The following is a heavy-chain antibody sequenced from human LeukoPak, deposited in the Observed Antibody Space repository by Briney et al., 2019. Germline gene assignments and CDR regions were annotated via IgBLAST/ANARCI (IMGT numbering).Heavy chain of an antibody. CDR3: ARDLGKRYDFWSGDY. CDR1: GYTFTSYA. J-gene: IGHJ4*02. Sequence: ASVKVSCKASGYTFTSYAMHWVRQAPGQRLEWLGWINAGNGNTKYSQKFQGRVTITRDTSTSTAYMELSSLRSEDTAVYYCARDLGKRYDFWSGDYWGQGTLVTVSS. D-gene: IGHD3-3*01. CDR2: INAGNGNT. V-gene: IGHV1-3*01.